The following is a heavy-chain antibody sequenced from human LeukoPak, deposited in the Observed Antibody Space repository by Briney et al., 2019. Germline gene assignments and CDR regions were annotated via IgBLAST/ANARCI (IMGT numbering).Heavy chain of an antibody. Sequence: SETLSLTCTASGYSINSGYFLGFIRQPPGKGLEWIGTINYIGSTHYNPSLKSRVTISIDTSKNQFSLKLSSVTAADTAVYYCARSPSSSWYRRYYYYYYMDVWGKGTTVTVSS. CDR1: GYSINSGYF. CDR2: INYIGST. CDR3: ARSPSSSWYRRYYYYYYMDV. J-gene: IGHJ6*03. D-gene: IGHD6-13*01. V-gene: IGHV4-38-2*02.